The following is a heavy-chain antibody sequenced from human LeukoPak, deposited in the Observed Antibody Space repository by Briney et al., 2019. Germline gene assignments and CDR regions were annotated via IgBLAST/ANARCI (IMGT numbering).Heavy chain of an antibody. CDR2: TVVGSGNT. Sequence: SVKVSCKASGFTFTSSAVQWVRQARGQRLEWIGWTVVGSGNTNYAQRFQERVTITRDMSTSLVYMELSSLRSEDTAVYYCAAEAAYYYDSRDAFDVWGQGTMVTVSS. D-gene: IGHD3-22*01. CDR1: GFTFTSSA. CDR3: AAEAAYYYDSRDAFDV. J-gene: IGHJ3*01. V-gene: IGHV1-58*01.